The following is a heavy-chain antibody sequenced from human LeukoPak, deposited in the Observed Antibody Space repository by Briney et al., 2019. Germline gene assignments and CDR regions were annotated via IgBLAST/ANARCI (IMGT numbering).Heavy chain of an antibody. CDR1: GGTFSSYA. D-gene: IGHD3-22*01. V-gene: IGHV1-69*05. CDR3: ARERYYYDSSGYHSSFQH. Sequence: GASVKVSCKASGGTFSSYAISWVRQAPGQGLEWMGGIIPIFGTANYAQKFQGRVTITTDESTSTAYMELSSLRSEDTAVYYCARERYYYDSSGYHSSFQHWGQGTLVTVSS. J-gene: IGHJ1*01. CDR2: IIPIFGTA.